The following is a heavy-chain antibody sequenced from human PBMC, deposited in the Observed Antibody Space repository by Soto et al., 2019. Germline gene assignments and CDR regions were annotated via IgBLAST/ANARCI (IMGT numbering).Heavy chain of an antibody. V-gene: IGHV1-69*13. D-gene: IGHD1-26*01. CDR3: ASLVGADGYNPYFDY. CDR2: IIPIFGTA. Sequence: SVKVSCKASGGTFSSYAISWVRQAPGQGLEWMGGIIPIFGTANYAQKFQGRVTITADESTSTAYMELSSLRSEDTAVYYCASLVGADGYNPYFDYWGQGTLVTVSS. CDR1: GGTFSSYA. J-gene: IGHJ4*02.